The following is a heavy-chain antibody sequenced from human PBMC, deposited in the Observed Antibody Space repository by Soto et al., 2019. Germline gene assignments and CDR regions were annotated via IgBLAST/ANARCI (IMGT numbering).Heavy chain of an antibody. Sequence: ASVKVSCKASGYTYTTHDINWVRQATGQGLEWMGWMNPKSGNTGYAQQFQGRVIMTRSTSISTAYMELSSLRSEDTAVYYGMRVYGAIDYWAQGTLVTVSP. CDR1: GYTYTTHD. V-gene: IGHV1-8*01. D-gene: IGHD4-17*01. J-gene: IGHJ4*02. CDR3: MRVYGAIDY. CDR2: MNPKSGNT.